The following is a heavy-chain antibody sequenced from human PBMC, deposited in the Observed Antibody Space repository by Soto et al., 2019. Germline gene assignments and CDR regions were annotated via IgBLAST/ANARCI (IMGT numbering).Heavy chain of an antibody. CDR3: ARPGFGPLHGLVDV. Sequence: QVQLQESGPGLVKPSETLSLSCTVSGGSISSYYWSWFRQSPGKRMEWIGYVHHSWGSSYNPSLQSRVAISLDTSKSQFSLQVTSVPATDTAVYYCARPGFGPLHGLVDVWGQGTTVTVSS. J-gene: IGHJ6*02. V-gene: IGHV4-59*08. CDR1: GGSISSYY. D-gene: IGHD3-10*01. CDR2: VHHSWGS.